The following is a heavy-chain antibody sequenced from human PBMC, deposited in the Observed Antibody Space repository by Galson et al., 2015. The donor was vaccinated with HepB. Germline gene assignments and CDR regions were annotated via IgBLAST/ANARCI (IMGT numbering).Heavy chain of an antibody. CDR3: AREGSAHADAFDI. Sequence: LSLTCAVSGDSISSRNWWSWVRQPPGKGLEWIGEIYNSGTTNYNPSLKSRVTISIDKSKNDFSLKLNSVAAADTAVYYCAREGSAHADAFDIWGQGTMVIVSS. CDR2: IYNSGTT. D-gene: IGHD2-15*01. V-gene: IGHV4-4*02. CDR1: GDSISSRNW. J-gene: IGHJ3*02.